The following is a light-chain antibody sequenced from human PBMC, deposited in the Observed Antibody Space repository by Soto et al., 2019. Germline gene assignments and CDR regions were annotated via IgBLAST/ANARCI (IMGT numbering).Light chain of an antibody. CDR2: GAS. Sequence: EIVMTQSPATLSVSPGERATLSCRASQSVRSNLAWYQQKPGQAPRLLIYGASTRATGIPARFSCSGSGTEFTLTISSLHSEDCAVYYCQQYNNWPLTFGGGTKVEIK. V-gene: IGKV3-15*01. J-gene: IGKJ4*01. CDR3: QQYNNWPLT. CDR1: QSVRSN.